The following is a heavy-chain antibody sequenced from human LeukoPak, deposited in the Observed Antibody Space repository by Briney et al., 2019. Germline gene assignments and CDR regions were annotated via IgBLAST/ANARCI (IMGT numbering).Heavy chain of an antibody. CDR2: IYYSGSA. J-gene: IGHJ4*02. Sequence: SETLSLTCTVSGGSISSGGYYWRWIRQHPGKGLEWIGYIYYSGSAYYNPSLKSRVTISVDTSENQFSLKLSSVTAADTAVYYCARVNYGSATKEDYWGQGTLVTVSS. CDR3: ARVNYGSATKEDY. V-gene: IGHV4-31*03. D-gene: IGHD3-10*01. CDR1: GGSISSGGYY.